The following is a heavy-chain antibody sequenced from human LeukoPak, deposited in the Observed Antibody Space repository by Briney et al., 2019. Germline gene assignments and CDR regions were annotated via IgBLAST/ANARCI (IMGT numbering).Heavy chain of an antibody. Sequence: ASVKVSCKASGYTFTGYYMHWVRQAPGQGLEWMGWINPNSGGTNYAQKFQGRVTITADESTSTAYMELSSLRSEDTAVYYCARGGTMVRGVPIGGYYYYGMDVWGQGTTVTVSS. D-gene: IGHD3-10*01. CDR3: ARGGTMVRGVPIGGYYYYGMDV. CDR2: INPNSGGT. V-gene: IGHV1-2*02. J-gene: IGHJ6*02. CDR1: GYTFTGYY.